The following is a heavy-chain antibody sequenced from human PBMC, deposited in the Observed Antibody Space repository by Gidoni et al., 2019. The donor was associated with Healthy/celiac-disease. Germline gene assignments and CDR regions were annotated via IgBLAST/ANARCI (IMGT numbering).Heavy chain of an antibody. D-gene: IGHD2-2*01. Sequence: QVQLVESGGGVVQPGRSLRLSCAASGFTFSSYAMHWVRQAPGKGLEWVAVISYDGSNKYYADSVKGRFTISRDNSKNTLYLQMNSLRAEDTAVYYCARDLADIVVVPAAIHYYYGMDVWGQGTTVTVSS. CDR2: ISYDGSNK. J-gene: IGHJ6*02. V-gene: IGHV3-30-3*01. CDR1: GFTFSSYA. CDR3: ARDLADIVVVPAAIHYYYGMDV.